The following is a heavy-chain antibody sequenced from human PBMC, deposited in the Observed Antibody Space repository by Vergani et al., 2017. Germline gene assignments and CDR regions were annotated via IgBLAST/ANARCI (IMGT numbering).Heavy chain of an antibody. CDR2: IIPILGIA. CDR1: GGTFSSYA. Sequence: QVQLVQSGAEVKKPGSSVKVSCKASGGTFSSYAISWVRQAPGQGLDWMGRIIPILGIANYAQKFKGRVTITADNSTSTAYMELSSLRSEDTAVYYCAGGQYGFDYWGQGTLVTVSS. J-gene: IGHJ4*02. D-gene: IGHD2/OR15-2a*01. V-gene: IGHV1-69*04. CDR3: AGGQYGFDY.